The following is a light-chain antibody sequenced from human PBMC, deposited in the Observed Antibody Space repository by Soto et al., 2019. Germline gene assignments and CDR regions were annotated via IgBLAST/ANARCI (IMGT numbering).Light chain of an antibody. Sequence: EIVMTQSPGTLSVSPGERVTLSCRASQSLSSTLAWYQQKPGQAPRLLIYAVSTRATGIPARFSGSGSGAEFTLTISSLQSEDVAVYFCQQYYNWPPQYTFGQGTKLQI. CDR1: QSLSST. CDR2: AVS. J-gene: IGKJ2*01. CDR3: QQYYNWPPQYT. V-gene: IGKV3-15*01.